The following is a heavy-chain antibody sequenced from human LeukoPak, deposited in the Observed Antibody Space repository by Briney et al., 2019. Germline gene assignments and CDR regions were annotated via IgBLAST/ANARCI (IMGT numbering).Heavy chain of an antibody. J-gene: IGHJ4*02. CDR1: GFTVSSNY. V-gene: IGHV3-53*01. CDR2: IYSGGST. Sequence: PGGSLRLSXAASGFTVSSNYMSWVRQAPGKGLEWVSVIYSGGSTYYADSVKGRFTISRDNSKNTLYLQMNSLRAEDTAVYYCARASGPTVTIDYWGQGTLVTVSS. CDR3: ARASGPTVTIDY. D-gene: IGHD4-17*01.